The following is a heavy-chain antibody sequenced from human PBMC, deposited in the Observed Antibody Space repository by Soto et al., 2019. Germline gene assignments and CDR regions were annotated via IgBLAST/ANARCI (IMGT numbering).Heavy chain of an antibody. V-gene: IGHV4-39*01. CDR1: GGSISSSSYY. J-gene: IGHJ5*02. CDR2: IYYSGST. CDR3: ASSSVLRYFDWSHNWFDP. D-gene: IGHD3-9*01. Sequence: PSETLSLTCTVSGGSISSSSYYWGWIRQPPGKGLEWIGSIYYSGSTYYNPSLKSRVTISVDTSKNQFSLKLSSVTAADTAVYYCASSSVLRYFDWSHNWFDPWGQGTLVTVSS.